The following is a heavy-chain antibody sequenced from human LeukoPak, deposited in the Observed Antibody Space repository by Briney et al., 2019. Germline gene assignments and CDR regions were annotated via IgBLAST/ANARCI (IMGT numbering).Heavy chain of an antibody. CDR2: IYYSGST. Sequence: SETLSLTCTVSGGSISSYYWSWIRQPPGKGLEWIGSIYYSGSTYYNPSLKSRVTISVDTSKNQFSLKLSYVTAADTAVYYCARVVATINYYYYYYMDVWGKGTTVTVSS. V-gene: IGHV4-59*12. D-gene: IGHD5-12*01. J-gene: IGHJ6*03. CDR1: GGSISSYY. CDR3: ARVVATINYYYYYYMDV.